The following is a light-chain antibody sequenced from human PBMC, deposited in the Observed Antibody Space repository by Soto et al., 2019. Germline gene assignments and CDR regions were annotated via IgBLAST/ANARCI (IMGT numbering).Light chain of an antibody. V-gene: IGKV3D-20*01. Sequence: IGFTQSPATLSLSPGERATLSCRASQSVSSSYLAWYQQKPGLALRLLIYDASTRATGIPDRFSGGGSGTEFTLTISSLQPDDFATYYCQQYNSDWRTFGQGTKVDIK. CDR1: QSVSSSY. J-gene: IGKJ1*01. CDR3: QQYNSDWRT. CDR2: DAS.